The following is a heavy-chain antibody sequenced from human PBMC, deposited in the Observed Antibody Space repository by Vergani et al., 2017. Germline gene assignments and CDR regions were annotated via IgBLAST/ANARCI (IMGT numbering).Heavy chain of an antibody. V-gene: IGHV3-23*01. J-gene: IGHJ4*02. Sequence: EVQLLESGGGLVQPGGSLRLSCAASGFTFSSYTMSWVRQAPGKGLEWVSAISGSGGSTYYADSVKGRFTISRDNSKNTLYLQMNSLKTEDTAVYYCTTDRGINYCCQGTLVTVSS. CDR1: GFTFSSYT. CDR2: ISGSGGST. CDR3: TTDRGINY. D-gene: IGHD3-10*01.